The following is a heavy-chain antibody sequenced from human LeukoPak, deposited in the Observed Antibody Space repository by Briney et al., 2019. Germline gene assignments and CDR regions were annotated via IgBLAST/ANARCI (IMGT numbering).Heavy chain of an antibody. CDR1: GGSISSSSYY. D-gene: IGHD2-8*02. CDR3: ARLPTDLLAFDY. J-gene: IGHJ4*02. Sequence: SETLSLTCTVSGGSISSSSYYWGWIRQPPGKGLVWIQSISYSGSTYYNPSLKSRVTISIDTSKNQFSLKLSSVTAADTAMYYCARLPTDLLAFDYWGQGTLVTVSS. V-gene: IGHV4-39*01. CDR2: ISYSGST.